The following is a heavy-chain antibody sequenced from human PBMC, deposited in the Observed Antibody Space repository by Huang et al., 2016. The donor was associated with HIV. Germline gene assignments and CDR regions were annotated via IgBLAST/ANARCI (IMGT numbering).Heavy chain of an antibody. V-gene: IGHV3-73*01. Sequence: EVQLVESGGGSVQPGGSLILSCAASGSNFNTCDWVSQASGKGLEWVGRIRNKANNYATAYAASVRGRFTISRDDSRSTAYLQMTSLRIEDTALYYCIILDGDYWGLGILVTVSS. CDR3: IILDGDY. D-gene: IGHD3-3*02. J-gene: IGHJ4*02. CDR2: IRNKANNYAT. CDR1: GSNFNTC.